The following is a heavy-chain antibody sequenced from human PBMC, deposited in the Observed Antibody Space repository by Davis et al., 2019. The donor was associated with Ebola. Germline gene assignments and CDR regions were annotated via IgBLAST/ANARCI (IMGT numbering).Heavy chain of an antibody. CDR2: IGSDGGT. CDR3: AKDLFWWSASDV. V-gene: IGHV3-23*01. Sequence: GESLKISRVVSGISLKSCAMSWVRQAPGKGLEWVSGIGSDGGTHYAGSVRGRFTISRDDSKNTLFLQMNSLRGEDTAVYYCAKDLFWWSASDVWGQGTTVVVS. D-gene: IGHD2-8*02. J-gene: IGHJ6*02. CDR1: GISLKSCA.